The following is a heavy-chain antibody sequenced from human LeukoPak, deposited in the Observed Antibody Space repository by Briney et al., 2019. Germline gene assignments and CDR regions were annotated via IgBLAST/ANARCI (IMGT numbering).Heavy chain of an antibody. D-gene: IGHD4-23*01. V-gene: IGHV4-39*01. CDR2: LDSSGST. Sequence: TTSETLSLTCTVSGGSISSRSDYWGWIRQTPGKGLEWIGNLDSSGSTYYNPSLKSRVTISVGTSKNQCSLNLRSVTAADTAIYFCSRSHDYGGLYFYYYMDVWGKGTTVTVSS. J-gene: IGHJ6*03. CDR3: SRSHDYGGLYFYYYMDV. CDR1: GGSISSRSDY.